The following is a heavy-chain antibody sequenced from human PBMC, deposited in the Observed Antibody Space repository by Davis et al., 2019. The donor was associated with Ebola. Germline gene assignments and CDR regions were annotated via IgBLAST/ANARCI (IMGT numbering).Heavy chain of an antibody. V-gene: IGHV3-74*01. CDR2: VNSDGR. J-gene: IGHJ6*04. Sequence: PGGSLRLSCAASGFTFSSYGMHWVRQAPGKGLVWVAHVNSDGRTYADSLKGRFTIPRDNSKKTLYLQMNSLRAEDTAVYYCAKSGLSFGVVKYHYGMDVWGKGTTVTVSS. CDR1: GFTFSSYG. D-gene: IGHD3-3*01. CDR3: AKSGLSFGVVKYHYGMDV.